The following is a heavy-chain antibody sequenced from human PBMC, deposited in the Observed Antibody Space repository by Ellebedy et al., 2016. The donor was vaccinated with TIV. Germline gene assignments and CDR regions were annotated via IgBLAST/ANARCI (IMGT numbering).Heavy chain of an antibody. Sequence: GESLKISCNGSGYSFTNYWIGWVRQMPGKGLEWMGIIYPGDSDTTYSPSFQGQVTISVDKSINTTFLVWSSLKASDTAMYYCAAYTKWGTTYYFDYWGQGTLVTVSS. V-gene: IGHV5-51*01. CDR3: AAYTKWGTTYYFDY. D-gene: IGHD7-27*01. J-gene: IGHJ4*02. CDR2: IYPGDSDT. CDR1: GYSFTNYW.